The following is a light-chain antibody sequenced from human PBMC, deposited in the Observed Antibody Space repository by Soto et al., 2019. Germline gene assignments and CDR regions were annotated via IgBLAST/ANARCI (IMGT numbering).Light chain of an antibody. CDR2: GVS. CDR1: RSDIGSYHY. CDR3: ISYTGSSTSYV. V-gene: IGLV2-14*01. J-gene: IGLJ1*01. Sequence: QPVLTQPASVSGSPGQSIPISCRGTRSDIGSYHYVAWYPEFPEKTPKILSYGVSSRPSGVSRRFSGSKSVNTAPLTISGLQSEHEAHYYFISYTGSSTSYVCGSEGKGTVL.